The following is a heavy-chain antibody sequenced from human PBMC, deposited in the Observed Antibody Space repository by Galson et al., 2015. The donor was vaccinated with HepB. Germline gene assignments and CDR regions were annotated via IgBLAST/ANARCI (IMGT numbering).Heavy chain of an antibody. V-gene: IGHV4-31*03. D-gene: IGHD6-13*01. CDR2: IFYSGST. CDR3: ARDGYSSSWYSGAFDI. CDR1: GGSISSGAYY. Sequence: TLSLTCTVSGGSISSGAYYWSWIRQHPGKGLEWIGYIFYSGSTYYNPSLKSRLNISLDTSKNQFSLRLRSVTAADTAVYYCARDGYSSSWYSGAFDIWGQGTRVTVSS. J-gene: IGHJ3*02.